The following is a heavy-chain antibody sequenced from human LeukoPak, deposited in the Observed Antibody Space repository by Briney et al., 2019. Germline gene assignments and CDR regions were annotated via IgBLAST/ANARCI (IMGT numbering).Heavy chain of an antibody. CDR1: GYTFTAYY. CDR2: INPNSGGS. D-gene: IGHD6-13*01. CDR3: ARGSSSYPPYYFDY. Sequence: ASVKVSCKASGYTFTAYYIHWVRQAPGQGLEWMGWINPNSGGSNYAQKFQGRVTMTLDTSISTAHMEMDRLRSDDTAVYYCARGSSSYPPYYFDYWGQGTLVTVSS. J-gene: IGHJ4*02. V-gene: IGHV1-2*02.